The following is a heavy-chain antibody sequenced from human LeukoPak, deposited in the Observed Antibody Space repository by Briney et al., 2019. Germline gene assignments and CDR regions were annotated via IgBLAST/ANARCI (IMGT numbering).Heavy chain of an antibody. CDR3: ARMGTSSSSWYSEHYYYYYMDV. CDR2: VYYTGST. Sequence: SETLSLTCTVSGGSINDNYWSWIRQPPGKGLEWIGYVYYTGSTNYNPSLKSRVTMSIDISKNQFFLKLTSVTAADTAFYYCARMGTSSSSWYSEHYYYYYMDVWGKGTTVTVSS. CDR1: GGSINDNY. J-gene: IGHJ6*03. V-gene: IGHV4-59*08. D-gene: IGHD6-13*01.